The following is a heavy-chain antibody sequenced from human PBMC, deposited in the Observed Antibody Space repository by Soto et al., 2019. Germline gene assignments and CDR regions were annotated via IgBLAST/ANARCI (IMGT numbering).Heavy chain of an antibody. CDR2: IIPIFGTA. J-gene: IGHJ4*02. V-gene: IGHV1-69*01. CDR1: GGTFSSYA. CDR3: ARDDYYDSSGYYYVYFDY. Sequence: QVPLVQSGAEVKKPGSSVKVSCKASGGTFSSYAISWVRQAPGQGLEWMGGIIPIFGTANYAQKFQGRVTITADESTSTAYMELSSLRSEDTAVYYCARDDYYDSSGYYYVYFDYWGQGTLVTVSS. D-gene: IGHD3-22*01.